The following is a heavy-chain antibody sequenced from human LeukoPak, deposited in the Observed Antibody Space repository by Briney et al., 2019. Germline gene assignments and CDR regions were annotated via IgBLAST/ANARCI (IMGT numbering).Heavy chain of an antibody. D-gene: IGHD3-10*01. V-gene: IGHV1-18*01. CDR2: ISAYNGNT. J-gene: IGHJ4*02. CDR1: GSTFITYG. Sequence: ASVKVSCKSSGSTFITYGISWVRQAPGQGLEWMGWISAYNGNTNYAQNLQGRVTMTTDTSTSTAYMELRSLRSHDTAVYYCALIMVRGAFDYWGQGTLVTVS. CDR3: ALIMVRGAFDY.